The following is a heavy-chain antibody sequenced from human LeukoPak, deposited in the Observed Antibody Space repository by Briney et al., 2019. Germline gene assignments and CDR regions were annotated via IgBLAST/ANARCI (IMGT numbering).Heavy chain of an antibody. CDR3: ARGPGSSSWDY. CDR2: IYYSGST. D-gene: IGHD6-13*01. J-gene: IGHJ4*02. CDR1: GGSISSYY. Sequence: SETLSLTCTVSGGSISSYYWSWIRQPPGKGLEWIGYIYYSGSTNYNPSLKSRVTISVDTSKNQFSLKLSSVTAADTAVYYCARGPGSSSWDYLGQGTLVTVSS. V-gene: IGHV4-59*01.